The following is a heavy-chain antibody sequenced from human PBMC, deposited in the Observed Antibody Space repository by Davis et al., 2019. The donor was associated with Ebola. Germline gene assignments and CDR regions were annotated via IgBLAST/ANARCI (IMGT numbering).Heavy chain of an antibody. CDR3: AREGSLIDY. Sequence: GESLKLSCAASGFTFSSYAMHWVRQAPGKGLEWVAVISSDASNKHYADSVKGRFTISRDNAKNSLYLQMNSLTAEDTAVYYCAREGSLIDYWGQGTLVTVSS. CDR1: GFTFSSYA. J-gene: IGHJ4*02. CDR2: ISSDASNK. V-gene: IGHV3-30-3*01.